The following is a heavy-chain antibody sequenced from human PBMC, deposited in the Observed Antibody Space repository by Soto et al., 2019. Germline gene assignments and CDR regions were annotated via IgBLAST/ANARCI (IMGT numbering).Heavy chain of an antibody. Sequence: SETLSLTCAVYGGSFSGYYWSWIRQPPGKGLEWIGEINHSGSTNYNPSLKSRVTISVDTSKNQFSLKLSSVTAADTAVYYFARVVVVPAATAWYYYMDVWGKGTTVTVSS. CDR3: ARVVVVPAATAWYYYMDV. V-gene: IGHV4-34*01. J-gene: IGHJ6*03. D-gene: IGHD2-2*01. CDR2: INHSGST. CDR1: GGSFSGYY.